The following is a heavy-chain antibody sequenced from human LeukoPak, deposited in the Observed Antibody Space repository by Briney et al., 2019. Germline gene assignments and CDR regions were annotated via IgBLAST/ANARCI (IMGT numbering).Heavy chain of an antibody. Sequence: GGSLRLSCAASGFTFSNEMNWVRQAPGKGLEWVANIKQDGSEKYYVDSVKGRFTISRDNAKNSLYLQMNSLRAEDTAVYYCASSSSWYYAFDIWGQGTMVTVSS. J-gene: IGHJ3*02. CDR2: IKQDGSEK. V-gene: IGHV3-7*01. CDR3: ASSSSWYYAFDI. D-gene: IGHD6-13*01. CDR1: GFTFSNE.